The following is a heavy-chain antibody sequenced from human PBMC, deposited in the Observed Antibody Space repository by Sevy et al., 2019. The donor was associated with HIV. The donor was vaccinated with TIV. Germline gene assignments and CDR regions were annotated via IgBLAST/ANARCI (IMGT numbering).Heavy chain of an antibody. CDR3: ARSSGYSRAGMDV. J-gene: IGHJ6*02. V-gene: IGHV3-21*01. Sequence: GGSLRLPCAASGFTFSSYSMNWVRQAPGKGLEWVSSISSSSSYIYYADSVKGRFTISRDNAKNSLYLQMNSLRAEDTAVYYCARSSGYSRAGMDVWGQGTTVTVSS. CDR2: ISSSSSYI. CDR1: GFTFSSYS. D-gene: IGHD5-12*01.